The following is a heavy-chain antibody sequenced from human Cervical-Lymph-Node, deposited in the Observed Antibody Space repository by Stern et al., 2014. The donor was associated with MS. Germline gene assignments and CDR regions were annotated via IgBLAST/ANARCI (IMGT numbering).Heavy chain of an antibody. D-gene: IGHD5-18*01. CDR1: GGSISSGSFY. CDR2: IYTRGST. CDR3: ARETGGYTYGDNDFFDF. V-gene: IGHV4-61*02. J-gene: IGHJ4*02. Sequence: DQLVESGPGLVKPSQTLSLTCTVSGGSISSGSFYWSWIRQPAGKGLEWIGRIYTRGSTNYNPSLKSRVPISGDTSQNQFSLKLTSVTAADTAVYYCARETGGYTYGDNDFFDFWGQGTLVTVSS.